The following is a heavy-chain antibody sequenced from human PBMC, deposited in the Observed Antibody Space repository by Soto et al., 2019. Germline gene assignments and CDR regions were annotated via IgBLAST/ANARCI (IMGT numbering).Heavy chain of an antibody. CDR3: ARAGRGGYSSSWYENWFDP. Sequence: VSCKAFGYNLTRHHMPSGRQAPRQRGGWMGWINPNSGGTNYAQKFQGWVTMTRDTSISTAYMELSRLRSDDTAVYYCARAGRGGYSSSWYENWFDPWGQGTLVTVSS. D-gene: IGHD6-13*01. J-gene: IGHJ5*02. CDR1: GYNLTRHH. CDR2: INPNSGGT. V-gene: IGHV1-2*04.